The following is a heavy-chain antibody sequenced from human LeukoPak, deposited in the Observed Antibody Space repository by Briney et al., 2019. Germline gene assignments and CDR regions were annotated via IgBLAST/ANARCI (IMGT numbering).Heavy chain of an antibody. CDR3: TSGGMVSGDY. Sequence: ETLSLTCTVSGGSINSYYWSWIRQPPGKGLEWIGYIYYSGSPNYNPSLKSRVTISRDTPKNQFSPKLRSVTAADTAVYYCTSGGMVSGDYWGHGTLVTVSS. V-gene: IGHV4-59*01. D-gene: IGHD2-8*01. J-gene: IGHJ4*01. CDR2: IYYSGSP. CDR1: GGSINSYY.